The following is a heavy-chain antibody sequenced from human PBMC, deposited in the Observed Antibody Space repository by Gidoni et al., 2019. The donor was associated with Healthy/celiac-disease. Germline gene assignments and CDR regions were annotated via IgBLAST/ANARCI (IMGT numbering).Heavy chain of an antibody. CDR2: MSGSGGST. Sequence: EVQLLESGGGLVQPGGSLRLSCAAAGFPFSSYAVSWVRQAPGKGLEWVSAMSGSGGSTYYADSVKGRFTISRDNSKNTLYLQMNSLRAEDTAVYYCAKFSYYYDSSGYYGASDDAFDIWGQGTMVTVSS. D-gene: IGHD3-22*01. J-gene: IGHJ3*02. CDR1: GFPFSSYA. V-gene: IGHV3-23*01. CDR3: AKFSYYYDSSGYYGASDDAFDI.